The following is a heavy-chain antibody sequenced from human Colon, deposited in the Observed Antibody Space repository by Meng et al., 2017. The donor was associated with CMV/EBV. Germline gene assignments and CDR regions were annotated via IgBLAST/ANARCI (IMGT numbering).Heavy chain of an antibody. D-gene: IGHD4-17*01. CDR3: AKTTVTTSYYYYGMDV. Sequence: GESLKISCAASRFTFSSYAMHWVRQAPGKGLEWVALISHDGRKELYADSVKGRFTISRDNSKNTLYLQMSSLRAEDTAVYYCAKTTVTTSYYYYGMDVWGQGTTVTVSS. V-gene: IGHV3-30*04. CDR2: ISHDGRKE. J-gene: IGHJ6*02. CDR1: RFTFSSYA.